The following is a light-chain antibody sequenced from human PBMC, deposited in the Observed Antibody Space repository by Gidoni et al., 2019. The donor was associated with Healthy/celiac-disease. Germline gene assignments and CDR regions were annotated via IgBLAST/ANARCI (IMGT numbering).Light chain of an antibody. CDR2: ENN. Sequence: QSVLTQPPSVSAAPGQKVTISCSGSSSNIGNNYVSWYQQLPGTAPKLLIYENNKRPSGIPDRFSGSKSSTSATLRITGLQTGDEADYYCGTWDSSLSAIFGGWTKLTVL. J-gene: IGLJ2*01. CDR3: GTWDSSLSAI. V-gene: IGLV1-51*02. CDR1: SSNIGNNY.